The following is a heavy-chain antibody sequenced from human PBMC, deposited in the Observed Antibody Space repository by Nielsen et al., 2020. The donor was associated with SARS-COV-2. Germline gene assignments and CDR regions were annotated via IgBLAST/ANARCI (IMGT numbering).Heavy chain of an antibody. CDR1: GFTFDDYG. V-gene: IGHV3-20*01. Sequence: LSLTCAASGFTFDDYGMSWVRQAPGKGLEWVSGINWNGGSTGYADSVKGRFTISRDNAKNSLYLQMNSLRAEDTALYHCATLPGDAFDIWGQGTMVTVSS. CDR2: INWNGGST. D-gene: IGHD3-16*02. J-gene: IGHJ3*02. CDR3: ATLPGDAFDI.